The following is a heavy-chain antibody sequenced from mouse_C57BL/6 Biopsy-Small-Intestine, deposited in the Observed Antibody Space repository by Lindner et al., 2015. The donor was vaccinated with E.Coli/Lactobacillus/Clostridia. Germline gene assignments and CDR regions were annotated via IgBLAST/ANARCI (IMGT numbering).Heavy chain of an antibody. CDR1: GIIFSDYG. V-gene: IGHV5-17*01. CDR2: IISGGSHI. D-gene: IGHD4-1*01. J-gene: IGHJ2*01. Sequence: VQLQESGGGLVKPGGSLKLSCAASGIIFSDYGMHWVRQAPDKGLEWVAYIISGGSHIYYADTVKGRFTISRDNARNTLFLQMTSLRSEDAAMYYCARQGNWDDYWGQGTTLTVSS. CDR3: ARQGNWDDY.